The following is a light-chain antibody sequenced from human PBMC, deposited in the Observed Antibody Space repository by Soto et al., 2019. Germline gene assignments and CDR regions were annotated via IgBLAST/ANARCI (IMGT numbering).Light chain of an antibody. Sequence: QYALTQPASAAGSPGQLVTISCTGTSSDVGGYNYVSWYQQHPGKAPKLMIYEVSKRPSGVPDRFSGSKSGNTASLTVSGLQAEDEADYYCSSYAGTNNLGVFGTGTKVTVL. CDR3: SSYAGTNNLGV. CDR1: SSDVGGYNY. J-gene: IGLJ1*01. V-gene: IGLV2-8*01. CDR2: EVS.